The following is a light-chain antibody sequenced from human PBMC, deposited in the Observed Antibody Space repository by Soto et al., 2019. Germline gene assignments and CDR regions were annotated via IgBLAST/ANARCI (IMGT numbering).Light chain of an antibody. Sequence: EIVITQSPATLSVSPGERATLSCRASQSVSSNFAWYQQKPGQVPRLLIYGASTRATGIPARFSGSGSGTEFTLPISSLQSEDFAVYYCQQYNSWNTFGQGTKVEIK. CDR3: QQYNSWNT. CDR2: GAS. CDR1: QSVSSN. J-gene: IGKJ2*01. V-gene: IGKV3-15*01.